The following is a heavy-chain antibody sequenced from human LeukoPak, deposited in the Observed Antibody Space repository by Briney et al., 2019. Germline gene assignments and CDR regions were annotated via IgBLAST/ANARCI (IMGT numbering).Heavy chain of an antibody. J-gene: IGHJ4*02. CDR1: GYTFTGYY. CDR2: INPNSGGT. CDR3: ARGHSMVRGVMWY. D-gene: IGHD3-10*01. Sequence: ASVKVSCKASGYTFTGYYMHWVRQARGQGLGWMGWINPNSGGTNYAQKFQGRVTMTRDTSISTAYMELSRLRSDDTAVYYCARGHSMVRGVMWYWGQGTLVTVSS. V-gene: IGHV1-2*02.